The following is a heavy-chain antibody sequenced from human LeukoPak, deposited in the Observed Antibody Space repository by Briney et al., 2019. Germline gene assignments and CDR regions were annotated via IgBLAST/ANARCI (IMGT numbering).Heavy chain of an antibody. CDR2: ISGSGGST. Sequence: GGSLRLSCAASGFTFSNYAMSWVRQAPGKGLEWVSAISGSGGSTYFADSVKGRFTISRDNSKNTLYLQMNSLRAEDTALYYCAKGYDYVWGTYPYYFDYWGQGTLVTVSS. J-gene: IGHJ4*02. CDR3: AKGYDYVWGTYPYYFDY. CDR1: GFTFSNYA. D-gene: IGHD3-16*01. V-gene: IGHV3-23*01.